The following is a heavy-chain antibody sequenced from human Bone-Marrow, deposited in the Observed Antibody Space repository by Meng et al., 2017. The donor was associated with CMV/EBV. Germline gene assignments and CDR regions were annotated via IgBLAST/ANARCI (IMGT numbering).Heavy chain of an antibody. V-gene: IGHV3-23*01. CDR2: ISGSGGST. CDR3: AKVEDCSSTSCYHFDY. Sequence: GESLKISCAASGFTFSSYAMSWVRQAPGKGLEWVSAISGSGGSTYYADSVKGRFTISRDNSKNTLYLQMNSLRAEETAVYYCAKVEDCSSTSCYHFDYWGQGNLVTVSS. CDR1: GFTFSSYA. D-gene: IGHD2-2*01. J-gene: IGHJ4*02.